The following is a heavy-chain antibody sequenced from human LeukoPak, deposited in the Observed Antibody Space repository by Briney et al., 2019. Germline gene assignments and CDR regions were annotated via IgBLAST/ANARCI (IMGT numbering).Heavy chain of an antibody. Sequence: ASVKVSCKAFGYTFTSNYMHWVRQAPGQGPEWMGVINPSGGSTSYAQKFQGGVTMTRDMSTSTVYMELSSLRSEDTAVYYCARGDCSGGSCYWSLDYWGQGTLVTVSS. J-gene: IGHJ4*02. CDR2: INPSGGST. D-gene: IGHD2-15*01. CDR1: GYTFTSNY. CDR3: ARGDCSGGSCYWSLDY. V-gene: IGHV1-46*01.